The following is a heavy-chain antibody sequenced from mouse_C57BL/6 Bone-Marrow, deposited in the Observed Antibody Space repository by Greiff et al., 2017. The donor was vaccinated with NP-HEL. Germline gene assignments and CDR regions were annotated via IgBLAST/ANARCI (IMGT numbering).Heavy chain of an antibody. J-gene: IGHJ2*01. CDR3: ARRGAQAKTGFDY. Sequence: QVQLQQPGAELVKPGASVKLSCKASGYTFTSYWMQWVKQRPGQGLEWIGEIDPSDSYTNYNQKFKGKATLTVDTSSSTAYMQLSSLTSEDSAVYYCARRGAQAKTGFDYWGQGTTLTVSS. CDR2: IDPSDSYT. CDR1: GYTFTSYW. D-gene: IGHD3-2*02. V-gene: IGHV1-50*01.